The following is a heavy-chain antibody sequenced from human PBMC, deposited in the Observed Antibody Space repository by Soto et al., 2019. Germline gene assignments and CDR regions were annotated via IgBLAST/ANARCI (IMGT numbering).Heavy chain of an antibody. CDR2: ISSSSSYI. J-gene: IGHJ6*03. V-gene: IGHV3-21*01. CDR3: AREGCSGGSCYLYYYYMDV. CDR1: GFTFSSYS. D-gene: IGHD2-15*01. Sequence: GGSLRLSCAASGFTFSSYSMNWVRQAPGKGLEWVSSISSSSSYIYYADSVKGRFTISRDNAKNSLYLQMNSLRAEDTAVYYCAREGCSGGSCYLYYYYMDVWGKGTTVTVSS.